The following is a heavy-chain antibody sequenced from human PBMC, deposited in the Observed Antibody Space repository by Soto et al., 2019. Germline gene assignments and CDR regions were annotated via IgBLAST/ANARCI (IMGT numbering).Heavy chain of an antibody. CDR3: AKELWFGELLHGFD. CDR2: ISWNSGSI. CDR1: GFTFDDYA. Sequence: GGSLRLSCAASGFTFDDYAMHWVRQAPGKGLEWVSGISWNSGSIGYADSVKGRFTISRDNAKNSLYLQMNSLRAEDTALYYCAKELWFGELLHGFDWGQGTLVTVSS. J-gene: IGHJ4*02. V-gene: IGHV3-9*01. D-gene: IGHD3-10*01.